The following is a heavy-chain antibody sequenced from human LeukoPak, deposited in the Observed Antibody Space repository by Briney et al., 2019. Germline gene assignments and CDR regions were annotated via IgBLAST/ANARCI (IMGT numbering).Heavy chain of an antibody. CDR3: ARDYGSGSPFDY. CDR1: GFTFSSYS. J-gene: IGHJ4*02. CDR2: ISGSSSYI. Sequence: GGSLRLSCAASGFTFSSYSMNWVRQAPGKGLEWVSSISGSSSYIYYADSVKGRFTISRDNAKNSLYLQMNSLRAGDTAVYYCARDYGSGSPFDYWGQGTLVTVSS. V-gene: IGHV3-21*01. D-gene: IGHD3-10*01.